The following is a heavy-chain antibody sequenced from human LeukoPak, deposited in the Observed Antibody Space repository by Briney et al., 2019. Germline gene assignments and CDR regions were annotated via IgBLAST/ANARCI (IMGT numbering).Heavy chain of an antibody. CDR3: ARAPFGYTPDAFDI. D-gene: IGHD5-18*01. CDR2: INPSGGST. CDR1: GYTLTELS. J-gene: IGHJ3*02. V-gene: IGHV1-46*01. Sequence: GASVKVSCKVSGYTLTELSMHWVRQAPGQGLEWMGIINPSGGSTSYAQKFQGRVTMTRDTSTSTVYMELSSLRSEDTAVYYCARAPFGYTPDAFDIWGQGTMVTVSS.